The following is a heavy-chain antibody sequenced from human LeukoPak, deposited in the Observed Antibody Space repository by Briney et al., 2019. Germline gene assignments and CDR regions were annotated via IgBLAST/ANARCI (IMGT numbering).Heavy chain of an antibody. J-gene: IGHJ4*02. CDR3: ARDLYYYDSSGYYLFDY. Sequence: SETLSLTCTVSGGSIGSSSYYWSWIRQPAGKGLEWIGRIDTSGSTNYNPSLKSRVTMSVDTSKNQFSLKLSSVTAADTAVYYCARDLYYYDSSGYYLFDYWGQGALVTVSS. D-gene: IGHD3-22*01. CDR2: IDTSGST. V-gene: IGHV4-61*02. CDR1: GGSIGSSSYY.